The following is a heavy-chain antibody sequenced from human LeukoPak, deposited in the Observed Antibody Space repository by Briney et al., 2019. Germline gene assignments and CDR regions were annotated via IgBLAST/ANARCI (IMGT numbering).Heavy chain of an antibody. V-gene: IGHV3-30*01. CDR2: ISSDGSNT. CDR1: GFTFSSHA. CDR3: ARANEWLLSRYYMDV. D-gene: IGHD3-3*01. J-gene: IGHJ6*03. Sequence: PGGSLRLSCAASGFTFSSHAMHWVRQAPGKGLEWVAVISSDGSNTYYADSVKGRFPISRDNSKDTLFLHMNSLRAEDTAVYYCARANEWLLSRYYMDVWGKGTTVTVSS.